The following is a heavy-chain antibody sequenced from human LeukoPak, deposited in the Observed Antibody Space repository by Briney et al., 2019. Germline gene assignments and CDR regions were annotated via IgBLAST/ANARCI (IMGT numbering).Heavy chain of an antibody. Sequence: SQTLSLTCAISGDSVSSNSAVWNWIRQSPSRGLERLGRTYYRSKWYNDYAVSVKSRITINPDTSKNQFSLQMNSVTPEDTAVYYCARALLWFGEIDYYYYMDVWGKGTTVTVSS. CDR3: ARALLWFGEIDYYYYMDV. D-gene: IGHD3-10*01. J-gene: IGHJ6*03. CDR1: GDSVSSNSAV. V-gene: IGHV6-1*01. CDR2: TYYRSKWYN.